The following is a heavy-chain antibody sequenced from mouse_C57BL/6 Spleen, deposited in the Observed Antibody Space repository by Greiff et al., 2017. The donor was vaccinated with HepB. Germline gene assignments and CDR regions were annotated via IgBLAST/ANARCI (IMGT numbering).Heavy chain of an antibody. CDR2: IYPSDSET. Sequence: QVQLKQPGAELVRPGSSVKLSCKASGYTFTSYWMDWVKQRPGQGLEWIGNIYPSDSETHYNQKFKDKATLTVDKSSSTAYMQLSSLTSEDSAVYDCYNRDSSCFDDWGTGTTVTVSS. CDR3: YNRDSSCFDD. J-gene: IGHJ1*03. CDR1: GYTFTSYW. V-gene: IGHV1-61*01. D-gene: IGHD3-2*01.